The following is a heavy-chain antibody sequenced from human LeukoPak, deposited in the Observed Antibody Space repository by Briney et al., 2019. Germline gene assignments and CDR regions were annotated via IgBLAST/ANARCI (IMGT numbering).Heavy chain of an antibody. CDR3: ARDRYSGSPDY. Sequence: GGSLRLSCAASGFTFSSYAMSWVRQAPGKGLEWVSAISGSGGSTYYADSMKGRFTISRDNAKNSLSLQMNSLRAEDTAVYYCARDRYSGSPDYWGQGTLVTVSS. J-gene: IGHJ4*02. CDR2: ISGSGGST. D-gene: IGHD1-26*01. CDR1: GFTFSSYA. V-gene: IGHV3-23*01.